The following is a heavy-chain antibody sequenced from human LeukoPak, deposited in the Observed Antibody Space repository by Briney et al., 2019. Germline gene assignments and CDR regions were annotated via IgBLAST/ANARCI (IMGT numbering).Heavy chain of an antibody. J-gene: IGHJ4*02. CDR3: ARAGYRVTTVTAPFDY. Sequence: ASVKVSCKASGYTFTSYGISWVRQAPGQGLEWMGWISAHNGNTNYAQKLQGRVTMTTDTSTSTAYMELRSLRSDDTAVYYCARAGYRVTTVTAPFDYRGQGTLVTVSS. CDR1: GYTFTSYG. V-gene: IGHV1-18*04. CDR2: ISAHNGNT. D-gene: IGHD4-17*01.